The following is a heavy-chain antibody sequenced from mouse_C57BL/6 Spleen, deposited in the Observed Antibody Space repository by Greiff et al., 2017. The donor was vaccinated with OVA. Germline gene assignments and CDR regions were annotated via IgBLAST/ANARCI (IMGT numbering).Heavy chain of an antibody. Sequence: VKLQQSGPELVKPGASVKISCKASGYSFTSYYIHWVKQRPGPGLEWIGWIYPGSGNTKYNEKFKGKATLTADTSSSTAYMQLSSLTSEDSAVYYCARLDGTYWGQGTSVTVSS. V-gene: IGHV1-66*01. D-gene: IGHD2-3*01. CDR2: IYPGSGNT. J-gene: IGHJ4*01. CDR1: GYSFTSYY. CDR3: ARLDGTY.